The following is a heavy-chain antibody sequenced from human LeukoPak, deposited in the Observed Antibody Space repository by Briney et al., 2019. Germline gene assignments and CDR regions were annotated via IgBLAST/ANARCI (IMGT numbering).Heavy chain of an antibody. V-gene: IGHV1-69*01. CDR1: GGTFSSYA. CDR2: IIPIFGTA. J-gene: IGHJ4*02. CDR3: ARERDSYGRGYYFDY. D-gene: IGHD5-18*01. Sequence: PGSSVKVSCKASGGTFSSYAISWVRQAPGQGLEWMGGIIPIFGTANYAQKFQGRVTITADESTSTAYMELSSLRSEDTAVYYCARERDSYGRGYYFDYWGQGTLVTVSS.